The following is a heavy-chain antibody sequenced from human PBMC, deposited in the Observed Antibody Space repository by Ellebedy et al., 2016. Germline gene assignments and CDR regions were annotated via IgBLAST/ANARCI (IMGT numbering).Heavy chain of an antibody. CDR1: GFTFTSSA. CDR2: IVVGSGNT. V-gene: IGHV1-58*02. CDR3: SAGYPWELTFGYYYYGMDV. Sequence: ASVKVSCKASGFTFTSSAMQWVRQARGQRLEWIGWIVVGSGNTNYAQKFQERVTITRDMSTSTAYMELSSLRSEDTAVYYCSAGYPWELTFGYYYYGMDVWGQGTTVTVSS. D-gene: IGHD1-26*01. J-gene: IGHJ6*02.